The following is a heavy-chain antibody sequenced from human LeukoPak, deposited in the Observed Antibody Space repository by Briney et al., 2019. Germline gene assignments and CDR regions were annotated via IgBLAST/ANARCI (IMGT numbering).Heavy chain of an antibody. D-gene: IGHD6-13*01. J-gene: IGHJ6*03. CDR1: EFTFSSYE. CDR3: TRQAAAGDARYYYYYYMDV. CDR2: IRSKANSYAT. V-gene: IGHV3-73*01. Sequence: TGGSLRLSCAASEFTFSSYEMNWVRQASGKGLEWVGRIRSKANSYATAYAASVKGRFTISRDDSKNTAYLQMNSLKTEDTAVYYCTRQAAAGDARYYYYYYMDVWGKGTTVTVSS.